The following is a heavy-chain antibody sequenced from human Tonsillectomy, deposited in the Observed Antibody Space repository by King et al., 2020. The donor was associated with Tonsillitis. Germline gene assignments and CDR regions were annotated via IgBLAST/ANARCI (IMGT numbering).Heavy chain of an antibody. J-gene: IGHJ4*02. V-gene: IGHV3-21*01. Sequence: VQLVESGGGLVKPGGSLRLSCAASGFSFNTYDMNWVREAPGKGLEGVSCISSSMRYIYYADSVKGRFTISRDNAKNSLYLQMNSLRVEDTAVYYCARVPGMIRGVNFDYWGQGTLVTVSS. CDR2: ISSSMRYI. D-gene: IGHD3-10*01. CDR1: GFSFNTYD. CDR3: ARVPGMIRGVNFDY.